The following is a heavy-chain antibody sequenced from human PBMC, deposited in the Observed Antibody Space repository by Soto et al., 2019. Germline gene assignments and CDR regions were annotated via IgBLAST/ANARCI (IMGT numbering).Heavy chain of an antibody. CDR3: AREGGGYCSGGSCQVDY. Sequence: ETLSLTCTVSGGSISSSSYYWGWIRQPPGKGLEWIGSIYYRGNTYYNPSLKSRVTISVDTSKNQFSLKLSSVTAADTAVYYCAREGGGYCSGGSCQVDYWGQGTLVTVSS. CDR1: GGSISSSSYY. D-gene: IGHD2-15*01. V-gene: IGHV4-39*02. CDR2: IYYRGNT. J-gene: IGHJ4*02.